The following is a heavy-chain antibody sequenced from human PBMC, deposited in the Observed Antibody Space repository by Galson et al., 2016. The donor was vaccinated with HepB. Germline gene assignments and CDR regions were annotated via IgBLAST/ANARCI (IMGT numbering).Heavy chain of an antibody. V-gene: IGHV4-4*02. J-gene: IGHJ4*02. Sequence: SETLSLTCDVSGGSISSNYWWGWVRQSPETGFEWIGEIYETGTANYNPSFTSRATITVDKSKNQISLRLDSVTAADTAVYYCTRGNLGTSATMAFDYWGQGTLVTVSS. CDR1: GGSISSNYW. D-gene: IGHD4/OR15-4a*01. CDR3: TRGNLGTSATMAFDY. CDR2: IYETGTA.